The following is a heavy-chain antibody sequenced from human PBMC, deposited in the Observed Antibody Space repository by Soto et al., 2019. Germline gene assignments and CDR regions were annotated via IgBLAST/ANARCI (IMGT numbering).Heavy chain of an antibody. J-gene: IGHJ4*02. CDR1: GFTFSSYW. CDR3: ARGGRGSDY. D-gene: IGHD3-10*01. CDR2: INIDGSTT. V-gene: IGHV3-74*01. Sequence: EVQLVESGGGLVQPGGSLRLSCAASGFTFSSYWMHWVRQAPGKGLVWVSHINIDGSTTNYAGSVKGRFTISRDNAKNTLYPQMNSLRDEDTAVYYCARGGRGSDYWGQGTLVTVSS.